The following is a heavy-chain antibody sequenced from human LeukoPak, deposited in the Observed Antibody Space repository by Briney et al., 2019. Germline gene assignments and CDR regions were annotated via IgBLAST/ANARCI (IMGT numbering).Heavy chain of an antibody. Sequence: PSETLSLTCTVSGGSISSYYWSWIRQPPGKGLEWIGYIYYSGSTSYNPSLKSRVTMSVDTSKNQFSLKLSSETAADTAVYYCARATNSGWYNDYWGQGTLVTVSS. D-gene: IGHD6-19*01. J-gene: IGHJ4*02. CDR2: IYYSGST. CDR3: ARATNSGWYNDY. CDR1: GGSISSYY. V-gene: IGHV4-59*01.